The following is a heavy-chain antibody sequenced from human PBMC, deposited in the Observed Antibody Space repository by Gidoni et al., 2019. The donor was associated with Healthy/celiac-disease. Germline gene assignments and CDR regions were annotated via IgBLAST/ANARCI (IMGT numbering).Heavy chain of an antibody. Sequence: EVQLLESGGGLVQPGGSLRLSCAASGFTFSSYAMSWVRQAPGKGLEWVSAISGSGGSTYYADSVKGRFTISRDNSKNTLYLQMNSLRAEDTAVYYCASGSGSYYDPYLDYWGQGTLVTVSS. CDR3: ASGSGSYYDPYLDY. D-gene: IGHD3-10*01. CDR1: GFTFSSYA. V-gene: IGHV3-23*01. J-gene: IGHJ4*02. CDR2: ISGSGGST.